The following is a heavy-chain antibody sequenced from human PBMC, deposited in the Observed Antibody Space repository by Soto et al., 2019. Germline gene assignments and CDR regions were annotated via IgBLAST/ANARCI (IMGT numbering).Heavy chain of an antibody. Sequence: QVQLQESGPGLVKPSETLSLTCTVSGGSISSYYWSWIRQPPGKGLEWIGYIYYSGSTNYNPSLMSRVTISVDTSKNQFALKLSSVTAADTAVYYCARLCGSGENWFDPWGQGTLVTVSS. V-gene: IGHV4-59*08. CDR2: IYYSGST. J-gene: IGHJ5*02. D-gene: IGHD3-10*01. CDR1: GGSISSYY. CDR3: ARLCGSGENWFDP.